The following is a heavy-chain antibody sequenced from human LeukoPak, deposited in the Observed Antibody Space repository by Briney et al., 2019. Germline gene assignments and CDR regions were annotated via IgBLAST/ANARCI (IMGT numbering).Heavy chain of an antibody. Sequence: ASVKVSCKASGYTFTSYYMDWVRQAPGQGLEWMGIINPSGGSTSYAQKFQGRVTMTRDMSTSTVYMELSSLRSEDTAVYYCARELEYYYDSSGYYYWGQGTLVTVSS. D-gene: IGHD3-22*01. CDR3: ARELEYYYDSSGYYY. J-gene: IGHJ4*02. CDR1: GYTFTSYY. V-gene: IGHV1-46*01. CDR2: INPSGGST.